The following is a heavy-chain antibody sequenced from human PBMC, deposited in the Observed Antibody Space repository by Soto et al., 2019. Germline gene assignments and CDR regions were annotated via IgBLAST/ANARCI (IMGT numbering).Heavy chain of an antibody. J-gene: IGHJ5*02. D-gene: IGHD6-13*01. V-gene: IGHV4-34*01. CDR2: INHSGST. CDR3: ARVTVGIAAAGTTFDP. CDR1: GGSFSGYY. Sequence: SETRSLTCAVYGGSFSGYYWSWIRQPPGKGLEWIGEINHSGSTNYNPSLKSRVTISVDTSKNQFSLKLSSVTAADTAVYYCARVTVGIAAAGTTFDPWGQGTLVT.